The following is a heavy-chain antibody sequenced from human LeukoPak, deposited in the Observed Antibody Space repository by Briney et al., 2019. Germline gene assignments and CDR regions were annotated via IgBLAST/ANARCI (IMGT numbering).Heavy chain of an antibody. D-gene: IGHD2-2*02. Sequence: PGGSLRLSCAASGFTFSSYGMHWVRQAPGKGLEWVAVISYDGSNKYYADSVKGRFTISRDNPKNTLYLQMNSLRAEDTAVYHCAKGTGYCSSTSCYTHYYYYGMDVWGQGTTVTVSS. CDR3: AKGTGYCSSTSCYTHYYYYGMDV. CDR1: GFTFSSYG. V-gene: IGHV3-30*18. J-gene: IGHJ6*02. CDR2: ISYDGSNK.